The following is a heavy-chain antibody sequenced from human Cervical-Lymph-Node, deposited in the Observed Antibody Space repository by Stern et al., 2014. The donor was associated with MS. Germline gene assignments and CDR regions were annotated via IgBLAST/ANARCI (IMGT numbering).Heavy chain of an antibody. D-gene: IGHD5-24*01. V-gene: IGHV3-11*01. CDR1: GFPFSDYY. J-gene: IGHJ4*02. Sequence: QVQLVESGGGLVKPGGSLRLSCETSGFPFSDYYMNWIRPAPGKGLAGVSYISSTGTTMYYAESVKVRFTISRDNAKNSLYLHMNSLRAEDTAVYYCARDPHRRDGYNFDYWGQGALVTVSS. CDR2: ISSTGTTM. CDR3: ARDPHRRDGYNFDY.